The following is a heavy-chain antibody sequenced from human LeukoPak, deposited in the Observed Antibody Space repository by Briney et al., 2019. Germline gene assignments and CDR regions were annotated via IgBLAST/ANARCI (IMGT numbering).Heavy chain of an antibody. CDR2: INHSGST. Sequence: SETLSLTCAVYGGSFSGYYWSWIRQPPGKGLEWNGEINHSGSTNYNPSLKSRVTISVDTSKNQFSLKLSSVTAADTAVYYCARGVRRIAAAADRYYYDYYMDVWGKGTTVTVSS. J-gene: IGHJ6*03. V-gene: IGHV4-34*01. CDR1: GGSFSGYY. CDR3: ARGVRRIAAAADRYYYDYYMDV. D-gene: IGHD6-13*01.